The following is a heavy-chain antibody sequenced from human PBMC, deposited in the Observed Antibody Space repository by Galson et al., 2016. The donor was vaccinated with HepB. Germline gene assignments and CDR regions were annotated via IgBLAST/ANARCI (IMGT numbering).Heavy chain of an antibody. CDR2: IWYDGSNK. J-gene: IGHJ5*02. CDR1: GFTFSSYG. D-gene: IGHD2-2*01. V-gene: IGHV3-33*01. Sequence: SLRLSCAASGFTFSSYGMHWVRQAPGKGLEWVAVIWYDGSNKYYADSVKGRFTISRDNSKNTLYLQMNSLRAEDTAVYYCARGRRVGHCSGTSCRNWFDPWGQGALVTVSS. CDR3: ARGRRVGHCSGTSCRNWFDP.